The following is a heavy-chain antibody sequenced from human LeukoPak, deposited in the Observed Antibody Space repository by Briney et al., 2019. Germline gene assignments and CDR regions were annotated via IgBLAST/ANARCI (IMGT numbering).Heavy chain of an antibody. CDR2: IYTSGST. CDR1: GGSISSYY. CDR3: ARCTGPDTYYYDGSGCVFDY. V-gene: IGHV4-4*09. D-gene: IGHD3-22*01. J-gene: IGHJ4*02. Sequence: SETLSLTCTVSGGSISSYYWSWIRQPPGKGLEWIGYIYTSGSTNYNPSLKSRVTISVDTSKNQFSLKLSSVTAADTAVYYCARCTGPDTYYYDGSGCVFDYWGQGTLVTVSS.